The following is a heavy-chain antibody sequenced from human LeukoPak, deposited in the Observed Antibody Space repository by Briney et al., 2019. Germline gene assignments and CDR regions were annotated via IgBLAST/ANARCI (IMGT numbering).Heavy chain of an antibody. CDR3: ARDQGVVGTSGSSP. CDR1: GGTFSSYA. CDR2: IIPIFGTA. Sequence: ASVKVSCKASGGTFSSYAISWVRQAPGQGLEWMGGIIPIFGTANYAQKFQGRVTITADESTSTAYMELSSLRSEDTAVYYCARDQGVVGTSGSSPWGQGTLVTVSS. V-gene: IGHV1-69*13. J-gene: IGHJ5*02. D-gene: IGHD1-26*01.